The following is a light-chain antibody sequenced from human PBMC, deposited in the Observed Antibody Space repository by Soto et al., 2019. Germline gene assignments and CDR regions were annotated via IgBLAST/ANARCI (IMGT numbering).Light chain of an antibody. J-gene: IGLJ2*01. CDR2: DVT. Sequence: QSALTQPPSASGSPGQSVTISCTGTSSDVGGYNYVSWYQQHPGKAHKVLIYDVTQRPSGVPDRFSGSKSGNTASLTVSGLQAEDEADYYCTSYGGSNNLIFGGGTKLTVL. CDR1: SSDVGGYNY. V-gene: IGLV2-8*01. CDR3: TSYGGSNNLI.